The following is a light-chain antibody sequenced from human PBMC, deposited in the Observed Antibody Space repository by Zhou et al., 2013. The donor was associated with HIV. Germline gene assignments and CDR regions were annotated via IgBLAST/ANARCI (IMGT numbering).Light chain of an antibody. CDR1: QSVSSSY. V-gene: IGKV3-15*01. J-gene: IGKJ2*01. CDR2: GAS. Sequence: EIVLTQSPGTLSLSPGERVILSCRASQSVSSSYLAWYQQKPGQAPRLLIYGASTRATGIPARFSGSGSGAGFTLTISSLQSEDFAVYYCQQYNNWPLYTFGQGTKLEIK. CDR3: QQYNNWPLYT.